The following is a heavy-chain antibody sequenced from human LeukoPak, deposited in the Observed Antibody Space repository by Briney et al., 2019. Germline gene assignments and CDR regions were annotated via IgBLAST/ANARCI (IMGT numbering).Heavy chain of an antibody. J-gene: IGHJ6*02. CDR1: GYTFTSYA. D-gene: IGHD3-3*01. Sequence: ASVKVSCKASGYTFTSYAMNWVRQAPGQGLKWMGWINTNTGNPTYAQGFTGRFVFSLDTSVSTAYLQISSLKAEDTAVYYCARDNSRITIFGVVTQPMDVWGQGTTVTVSS. CDR2: INTNTGNP. V-gene: IGHV7-4-1*02. CDR3: ARDNSRITIFGVVTQPMDV.